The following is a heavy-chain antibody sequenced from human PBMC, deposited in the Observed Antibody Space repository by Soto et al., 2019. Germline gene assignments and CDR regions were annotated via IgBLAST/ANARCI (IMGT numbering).Heavy chain of an antibody. J-gene: IGHJ4*02. V-gene: IGHV4-30-2*01. CDR2: IYHSGST. Sequence: PSENLSLTCAVSGGSISSGGYSWSWIRQPPGKGLEWIGGIYHSGSTYYNPSLKSRVTIPVDRSKNQFSLKLSSVTAADTAVYYRARGPRVGYDSSGYYYQGLFDYWGQGTLVTVSS. CDR3: ARGPRVGYDSSGYYYQGLFDY. D-gene: IGHD3-22*01. CDR1: GGSISSGGYS.